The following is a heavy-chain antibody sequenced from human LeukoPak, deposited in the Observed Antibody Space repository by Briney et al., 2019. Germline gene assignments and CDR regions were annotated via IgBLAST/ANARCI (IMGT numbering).Heavy chain of an antibody. CDR3: ARDGVAQQLVHYFDY. V-gene: IGHV3-53*01. Sequence: PGGSLILSCSASGFTVSSNFMSWVRQAPGKGLEWVSLIYDGGTTYYADSVKGRVTIPRDNSKNTLYLQMNSLRAEDTAMYYCARDGVAQQLVHYFDYWGQGTLVTVSS. J-gene: IGHJ4*02. CDR1: GFTVSSNF. CDR2: IYDGGTT. D-gene: IGHD6-13*01.